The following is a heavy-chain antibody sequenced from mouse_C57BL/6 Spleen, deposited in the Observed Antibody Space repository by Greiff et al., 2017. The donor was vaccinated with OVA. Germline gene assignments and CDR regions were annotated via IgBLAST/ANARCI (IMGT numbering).Heavy chain of an antibody. CDR1: GYTFTSYW. D-gene: IGHD3-1*01. Sequence: QVQLLQSGAELVKPGASVKMSCKASGYTFTSYWITWVKQRPGQGLEWIGDIYPGSGSTNYNEKFKSKATLTVDTPSSTPYMQLSSLTSEDTAVYFTALGFYYSGQDTTLTVSS. CDR3: ALGFYY. CDR2: IYPGSGST. J-gene: IGHJ2*01. V-gene: IGHV1-55*01.